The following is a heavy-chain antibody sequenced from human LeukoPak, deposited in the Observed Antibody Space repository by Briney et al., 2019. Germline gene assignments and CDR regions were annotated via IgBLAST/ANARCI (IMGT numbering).Heavy chain of an antibody. J-gene: IGHJ4*02. V-gene: IGHV1-69*13. CDR2: IIPIFGTA. D-gene: IGHD6-6*01. CDR1: GGTFSSYA. CDR3: ARLFHRGSSAQFDY. Sequence: GASVKVSCKASGGTFSSYAISWVRQAPGQGLEWMGGIIPIFGTANYAQKFQGRVTITADESTSTAYMELSSMRSEDTAVYYCARLFHRGSSAQFDYWGQGTLVTVST.